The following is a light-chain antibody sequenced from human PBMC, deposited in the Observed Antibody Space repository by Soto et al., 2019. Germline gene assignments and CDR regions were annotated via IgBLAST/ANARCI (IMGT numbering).Light chain of an antibody. J-gene: IGKJ1*01. CDR1: QSLLHSNGYNY. CDR3: MQALQTPWT. Sequence: DIVMTPSPLSLPVTPGEPASISCRSSQSLLHSNGYNYLDWYLQKPGQSPQLLIYLCSNRASGVPDRFRGSGSGTDFTLKISRVEAEDVGVYYCMQALQTPWTFGQGTKVEIK. CDR2: LCS. V-gene: IGKV2-28*01.